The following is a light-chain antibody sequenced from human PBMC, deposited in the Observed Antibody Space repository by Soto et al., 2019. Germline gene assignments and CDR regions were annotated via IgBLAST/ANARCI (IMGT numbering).Light chain of an antibody. CDR1: SSDVGGHSH. J-gene: IGLJ1*01. CDR2: DVR. Sequence: QSALTQPASVSGSPGQSITISCTGTSSDVGGHSHVSWFQQHPGKAPKLIIYDVRKRPSGVPDRFSGSKSGNTASLTISGLQAEDEADYFCCSYAGSYVYVFGTGTKVTVL. CDR3: CSYAGSYVYV. V-gene: IGLV2-11*01.